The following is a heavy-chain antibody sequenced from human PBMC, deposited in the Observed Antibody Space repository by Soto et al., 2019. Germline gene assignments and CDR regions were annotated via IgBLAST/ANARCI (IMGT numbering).Heavy chain of an antibody. J-gene: IGHJ4*02. D-gene: IGHD3-16*01. CDR2: IKQDGSEK. V-gene: IGHV3-7*03. Sequence: LTLSCAASGFTFSSYWMSWVRQAPGKGLEWVANIKQDGSEKYYVDSVKGRFTISRDNAENSLYLQMNSLRAEDTAVYYCARDGGLQGFDYWGQGTLVTVSS. CDR3: ARDGGLQGFDY. CDR1: GFTFSSYW.